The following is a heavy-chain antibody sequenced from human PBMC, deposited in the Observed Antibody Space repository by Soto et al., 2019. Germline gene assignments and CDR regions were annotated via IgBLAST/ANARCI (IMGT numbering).Heavy chain of an antibody. D-gene: IGHD2-21*02. CDR1: GGSISCYY. J-gene: IGHJ4*02. CDR2: IYSSGST. Sequence: SETLSLTCTVPGGSISCYYRGRIPQPPGKGLEWIAYIYSSGSTNYNPSLKSRVTISVDTSKNQFSLKLNSVTAADTAVYYCARVAPNCGGDCYDWWGQGTLVTVSS. V-gene: IGHV4-59*01. CDR3: ARVAPNCGGDCYDW.